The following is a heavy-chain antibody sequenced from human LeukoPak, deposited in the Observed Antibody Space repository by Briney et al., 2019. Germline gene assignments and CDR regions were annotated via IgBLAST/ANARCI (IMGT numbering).Heavy chain of an antibody. CDR1: GGSISSYY. J-gene: IGHJ6*03. D-gene: IGHD3-10*01. CDR3: ARVSVTMVRGVTLYYYYMDV. Sequence: SETLSLTCTVSGGSISSYYWSWIRQPAGKGLEWIGRIYNSGSTNYNPSLKSRVTMSVDTSKNQFSLKLSSVTAADTAVYYCARVSVTMVRGVTLYYYYMDVWGKGTTVTISS. CDR2: IYNSGST. V-gene: IGHV4-4*07.